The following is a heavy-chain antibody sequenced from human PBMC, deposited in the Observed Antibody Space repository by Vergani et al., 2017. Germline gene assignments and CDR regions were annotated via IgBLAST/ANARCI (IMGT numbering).Heavy chain of an antibody. D-gene: IGHD3-10*01. Sequence: EVQLVESGGGLVKPGGSLRLSCAASGFTFSSYSMNWVRQAPGKGLEWVSSISSSSSYIYYADSVKGRFTISRDNAKNSLYLQMNSLRAEDTAVYYCARDGITMVRGVISYYFDYWGQGTLVTVSS. CDR1: GFTFSSYS. J-gene: IGHJ4*02. V-gene: IGHV3-21*01. CDR3: ARDGITMVRGVISYYFDY. CDR2: ISSSSSYI.